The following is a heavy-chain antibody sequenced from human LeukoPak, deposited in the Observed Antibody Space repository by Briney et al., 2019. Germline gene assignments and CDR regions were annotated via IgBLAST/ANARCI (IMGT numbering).Heavy chain of an antibody. CDR3: ARDSAFDI. J-gene: IGHJ3*02. CDR1: GYTFTSYY. V-gene: IGHV1-46*01. Sequence: RASVKVSCKASGYTFTSYYMHWVRQAPGQGLEWMGIINPSGGSTSYAQKFQGRVTMTRDTSISTAYMELSRLRSDDTAVYYCARDSAFDIWGQGTMVTVSS. CDR2: INPSGGST.